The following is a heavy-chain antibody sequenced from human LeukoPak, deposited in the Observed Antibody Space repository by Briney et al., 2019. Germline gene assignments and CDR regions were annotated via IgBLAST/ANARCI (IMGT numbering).Heavy chain of an antibody. D-gene: IGHD2-2*01. CDR2: INHSGST. CDR3: ARGGIVVVPAAIPDYYFDY. CDR1: GGSFSGYY. Sequence: ETLSLTCAVYGGSFSGYYWSWIRQPPGKGLEWIGEINHSGSTNYNPSLKGRVTISVDTSKNQFSLKLSSVTAADTAVYYCARGGIVVVPAAIPDYYFDYWGQGTLVTVSS. J-gene: IGHJ4*02. V-gene: IGHV4-34*01.